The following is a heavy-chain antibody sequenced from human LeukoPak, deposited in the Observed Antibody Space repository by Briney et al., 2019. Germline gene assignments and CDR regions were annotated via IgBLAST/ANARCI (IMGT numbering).Heavy chain of an antibody. CDR2: IRFDGTDS. Sequence: GGSLRLSCVASGFTRGMHWVRQAPGNGLEWVGFIRFDGTDSDYADSVKGRFTISRDNSKNTLFLQLSSLKPEDTAMYYCAMDRLSGFSFVHWGQGTLVAVSS. CDR1: GFTRG. V-gene: IGHV3-30*02. D-gene: IGHD3-3*01. J-gene: IGHJ5*02. CDR3: AMDRLSGFSFVH.